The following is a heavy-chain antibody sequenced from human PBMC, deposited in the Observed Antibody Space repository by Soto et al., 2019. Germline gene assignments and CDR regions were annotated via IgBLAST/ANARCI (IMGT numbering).Heavy chain of an antibody. Sequence: EVQLLESGGGLVQPGGSLRLACAASGFTFSDYAMSWVRQAPGQGLEWVSGISSGGSTYYRDSVKGRFTMSRDNSQGTVYLHMNRLGADDTAIYYCAKEGGAIGRPLFDYWGQGTLVIVSS. D-gene: IGHD1-26*01. J-gene: IGHJ4*02. CDR2: ISSGGST. CDR1: GFTFSDYA. V-gene: IGHV3-23*01. CDR3: AKEGGAIGRPLFDY.